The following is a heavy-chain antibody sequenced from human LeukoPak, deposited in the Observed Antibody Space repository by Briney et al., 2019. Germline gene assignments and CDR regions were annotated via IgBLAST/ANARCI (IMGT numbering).Heavy chain of an antibody. CDR3: ARAEYCSSTSCYRPNDAFDI. Sequence: KPSETLSLTCTVSGGSISSSSYYWGWIRQPPGKGLQWIGSVYHSGTTFYNPSLKSRVTISVDTSKNQFSLKLSSVTAADTAVYYCARAEYCSSTSCYRPNDAFDIWGQGTMVTVSS. J-gene: IGHJ3*02. V-gene: IGHV4-39*07. CDR2: VYHSGTT. CDR1: GGSISSSSYY. D-gene: IGHD2-2*01.